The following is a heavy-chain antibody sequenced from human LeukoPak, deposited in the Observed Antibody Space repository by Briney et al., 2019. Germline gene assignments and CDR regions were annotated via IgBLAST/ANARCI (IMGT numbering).Heavy chain of an antibody. D-gene: IGHD3-22*01. CDR2: FDPEDGET. V-gene: IGHV1-24*01. CDR1: GYTLTELS. J-gene: IGHJ4*02. Sequence: SVKVSCKVSGYTLTELSMHWVRQAPGKGLEWMGGFDPEDGETIYAQKFQGRVTMTEDTSTDTAYMELRSLRSEDTAVYYCATDSRTYYYDSSGYPLDYWGQGTLVTVSS. CDR3: ATDSRTYYYDSSGYPLDY.